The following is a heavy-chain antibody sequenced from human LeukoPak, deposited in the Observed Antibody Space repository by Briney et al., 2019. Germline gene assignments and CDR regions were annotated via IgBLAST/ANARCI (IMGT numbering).Heavy chain of an antibody. CDR2: IYNNGRT. CDR1: GGSIRSDY. CDR3: ARARIAYYFDY. D-gene: IGHD2-21*01. Sequence: ASETLSLTCTVSGGSIRSDYWSWIRQPPGKGLEWIGYIYNNGRTNYNPSLKSRVTISVDTSKNQFSLKLSSVTAADTAVYYCARARIAYYFDYWGQGTLVTVSS. V-gene: IGHV4-59*01. J-gene: IGHJ4*02.